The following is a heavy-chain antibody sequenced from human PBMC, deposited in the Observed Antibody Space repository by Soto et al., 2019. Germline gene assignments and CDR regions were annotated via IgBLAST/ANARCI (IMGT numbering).Heavy chain of an antibody. CDR3: ASRSSGWYFDY. CDR2: ISGSGGST. V-gene: IGHV3-23*01. Sequence: EVQLLESGGGLVQPGGSLRLSCAASGFTFSNYAMNWVRQAPGKGLEWVSVISGSGGSTYYADSVEGRFTISRDNSKNALYLQMNSLRAEDTAVYYCASRSSGWYFDYWGQGTLVTVSS. CDR1: GFTFSNYA. J-gene: IGHJ4*02. D-gene: IGHD6-19*01.